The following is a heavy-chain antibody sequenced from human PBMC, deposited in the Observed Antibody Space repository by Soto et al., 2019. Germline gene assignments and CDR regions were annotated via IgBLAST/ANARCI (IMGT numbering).Heavy chain of an antibody. CDR2: ILVGGST. V-gene: IGHV3-23*01. D-gene: IGHD2-8*02. Sequence: GGSLRLSCAASGFICSNYDMSWVRQAPGKGLEWVSTILVGGSTHYEDSVKGRFTISRDTSKNTVYLQMNSLTAGDTAVYYCAKATATGGGAFEICGQGTMVTVSS. J-gene: IGHJ3*02. CDR3: AKATATGGGAFEI. CDR1: GFICSNYD.